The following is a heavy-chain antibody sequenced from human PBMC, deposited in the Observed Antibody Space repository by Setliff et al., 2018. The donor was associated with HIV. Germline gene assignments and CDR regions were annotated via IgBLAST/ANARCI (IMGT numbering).Heavy chain of an antibody. J-gene: IGHJ4*02. Sequence: GASVKVSCKASRGTFRNSAINWVRQAPGQGLVWMGGIITLFGEANYAPKFQGRVTITADESTTTAYMELSSLRSEDTAVYYCARIPNHSSGFDYWGQGTPVTVSS. CDR3: ARIPNHSSGFDY. D-gene: IGHD3-22*01. CDR1: RGTFRNSA. CDR2: IITLFGEA. V-gene: IGHV1-69*13.